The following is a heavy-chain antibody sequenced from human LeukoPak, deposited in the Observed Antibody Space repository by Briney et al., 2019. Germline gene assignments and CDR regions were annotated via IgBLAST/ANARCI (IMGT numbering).Heavy chain of an antibody. CDR1: GFTFSSSW. Sequence: PGGSLRLSCETSGFTFSSSWMNWVRQAPGKGLEWVANIKHDGSEKYYLDSVKGRFTISRDNAKNSMYLQMNSLSAEDTAVYYCVRASAGTYFDYWGQGTLVTVYS. J-gene: IGHJ4*02. V-gene: IGHV3-7*01. CDR3: VRASAGTYFDY. CDR2: IKHDGSEK. D-gene: IGHD6-19*01.